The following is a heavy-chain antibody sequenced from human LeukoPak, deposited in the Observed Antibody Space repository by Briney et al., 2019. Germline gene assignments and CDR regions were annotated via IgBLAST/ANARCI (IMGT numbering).Heavy chain of an antibody. CDR1: GGSISSDDYY. V-gene: IGHV4-61*08. Sequence: PSETLSLTCTVSGGSISSDDYYWSWIRQPPGKGLEWIGYISYSGSTNYNPSLKSRVTISVDTSKNQFSLKLSSVTAADTAVYYCARCRRDGYLGLLNWFDPWGQGTLVTVSS. D-gene: IGHD5-24*01. CDR2: ISYSGST. CDR3: ARCRRDGYLGLLNWFDP. J-gene: IGHJ5*02.